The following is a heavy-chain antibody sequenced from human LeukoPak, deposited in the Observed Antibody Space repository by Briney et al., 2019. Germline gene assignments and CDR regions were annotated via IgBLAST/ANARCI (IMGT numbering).Heavy chain of an antibody. J-gene: IGHJ4*02. D-gene: IGHD1-26*01. CDR1: GFTFGSYW. CDR3: ARDLGYYRADY. V-gene: IGHV3-7*04. Sequence: GGSLRLSCAASGFTFGSYWMGWVRQAPGKGLESVANIHPDGGENHYVGSVKGRFTISRDNAKNSLYLQMNSLRAEDTAVYYCARDLGYYRADYWGQGTLVTVSS. CDR2: IHPDGGEN.